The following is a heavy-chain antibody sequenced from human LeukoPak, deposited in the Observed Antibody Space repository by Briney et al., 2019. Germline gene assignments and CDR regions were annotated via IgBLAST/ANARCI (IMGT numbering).Heavy chain of an antibody. CDR2: INSDGSST. V-gene: IGHV3-74*01. CDR3: ARGPPLGYSYGYFDY. J-gene: IGHJ4*02. CDR1: GFTFSSYW. Sequence: GGSLRLSCAASGFTFSSYWMHWVRQAPGKGLVWVSRINSDGSSTSYADSVKGRFTISRDNAKNSLYLQMNSLRAEDTAVYYCARGPPLGYSYGYFDYWGQGTLVTVSS. D-gene: IGHD5-18*01.